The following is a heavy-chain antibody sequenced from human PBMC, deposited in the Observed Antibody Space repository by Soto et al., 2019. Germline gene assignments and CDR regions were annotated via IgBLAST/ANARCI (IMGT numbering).Heavy chain of an antibody. D-gene: IGHD2-2*01. V-gene: IGHV3-33*01. CDR3: ARVCNSTSCHTFGCMDV. CDR2: IWYDGSNK. Sequence: QVQLVESGGGVVQPGRSLRLSCAASGFTFSSYGMHWVRQAPGKGLEWVAVIWYDGSNKYYADSVKGRFTISRDNSKNTLYLQIKSLKAEATVVYYCARVCNSTSCHTFGCMDVWGQGTTVTVSS. CDR1: GFTFSSYG. J-gene: IGHJ6*02.